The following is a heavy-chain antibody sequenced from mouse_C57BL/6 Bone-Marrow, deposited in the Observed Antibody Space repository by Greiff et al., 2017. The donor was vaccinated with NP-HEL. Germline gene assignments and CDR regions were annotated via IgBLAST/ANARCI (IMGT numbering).Heavy chain of an antibody. D-gene: IGHD2-2*01. CDR2: ISSGGSYT. J-gene: IGHJ4*01. Sequence: DVQLVESGGDLVKPGGSLKLSCAASGFTFSSYGMSWVRQTPDKRLEWVATISSGGSYTYYPDSVKGRFTISRDNAKNTLYLQMSSLKSEDTAMYYCARRSTMVTRGVYYYAMDYWGQGTSVTVSS. CDR1: GFTFSSYG. V-gene: IGHV5-6*02. CDR3: ARRSTMVTRGVYYYAMDY.